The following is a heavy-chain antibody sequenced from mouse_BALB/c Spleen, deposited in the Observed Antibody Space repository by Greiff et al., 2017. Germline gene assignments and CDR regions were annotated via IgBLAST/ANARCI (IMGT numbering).Heavy chain of an antibody. Sequence: LQHPGSELVRPGASVKLSCKASGYTFTSYWMHWVKQRPGQGLEWIGNIYPGSGSTNYDEKFKSKATLTVDTSSSTAYMQLSSLTSEDSAVYYCTRRGGNGYFDYWGQGTTLTVSS. V-gene: IGHV1S22*01. D-gene: IGHD2-1*01. CDR3: TRRGGNGYFDY. CDR1: GYTFTSYW. J-gene: IGHJ2*01. CDR2: IYPGSGST.